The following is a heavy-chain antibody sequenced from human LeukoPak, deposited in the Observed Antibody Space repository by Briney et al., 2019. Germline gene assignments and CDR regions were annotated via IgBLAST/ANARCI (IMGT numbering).Heavy chain of an antibody. V-gene: IGHV3-21*01. D-gene: IGHD7-27*01. J-gene: IGHJ3*02. Sequence: GGSLRLSCAASGFTFSSYSMNWVRQAPGKGLEWVSSISSSSSYIYYADSVKGRFTISRDNAKNSLYLQMNSLRAEDTAVYYCVKETGDLGQGSSEIWGQGTTVTVS. CDR1: GFTFSSYS. CDR2: ISSSSSYI. CDR3: VKETGDLGQGSSEI.